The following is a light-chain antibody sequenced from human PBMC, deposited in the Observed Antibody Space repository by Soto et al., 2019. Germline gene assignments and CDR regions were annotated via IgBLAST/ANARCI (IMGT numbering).Light chain of an antibody. CDR1: QSISSW. J-gene: IGKJ1*01. CDR2: DAS. V-gene: IGKV1-5*01. CDR3: QQYNTYPWT. Sequence: DIQMPPSHSTLSASVGDRVTITGRASQSISSWLAWYQQKPGKAPKLLIYDASSLESGVPSRFSGSGSGTEFTLTISSLQPDDFATYYCQQYNTYPWTVGQGTKVDIK.